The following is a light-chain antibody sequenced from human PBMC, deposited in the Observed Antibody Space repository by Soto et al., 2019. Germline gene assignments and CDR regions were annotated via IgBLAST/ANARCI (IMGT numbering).Light chain of an antibody. J-gene: IGLJ3*02. V-gene: IGLV8-61*01. CDR3: ALLMGSGIWV. CDR2: STN. Sequence: QTVVTQEPSFSVSPGRTVTLTCGLTSASVSTRHYASWYQQTPGQAPRTLIYSTNTRSSGVPDRFSGAILGNKAALTITGAHADDESDYYRALLMGSGIWVFGGGTKLTVL. CDR1: SASVSTRHY.